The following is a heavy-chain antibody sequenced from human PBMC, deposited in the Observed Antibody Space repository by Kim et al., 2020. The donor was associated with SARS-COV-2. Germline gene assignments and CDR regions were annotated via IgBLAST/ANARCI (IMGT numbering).Heavy chain of an antibody. J-gene: IGHJ5*02. CDR2: IYYSGST. D-gene: IGHD3-22*01. CDR3: ARHPGNNHYYHSNTCWFDP. CDR1: GGSISSSSYY. V-gene: IGHV4-39*01. Sequence: SETLSLTCTVSGGSISSSSYYWGWIRQPPGKGLEWIGSIYYSGSTYYNPSLKSRVTISVDTSKNQFSLKLSSVTAADTAVYYCARHPGNNHYYHSNTCWFDPWGQGTLVTVSS.